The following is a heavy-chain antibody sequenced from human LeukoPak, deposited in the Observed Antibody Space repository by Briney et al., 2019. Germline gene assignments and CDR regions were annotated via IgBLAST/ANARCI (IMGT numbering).Heavy chain of an antibody. CDR1: GFTVSSNY. D-gene: IGHD5-18*01. J-gene: IGHJ4*02. CDR2: IYSCGST. CDR3: ARGAGYSYGYVLDY. Sequence: GGSLRLSCAASGFTVSSNYMSWVRQAPGKGLEWVSVIYSCGSTYYADSVKGRFTISRDNSKNTLYLQMNSLRAEDTAVYYCARGAGYSYGYVLDYWGQGTLVTVSS. V-gene: IGHV3-53*01.